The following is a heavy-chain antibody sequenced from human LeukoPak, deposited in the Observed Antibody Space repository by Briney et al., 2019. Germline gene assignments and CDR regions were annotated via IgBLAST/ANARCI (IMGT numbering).Heavy chain of an antibody. J-gene: IGHJ1*01. CDR2: ISAYNGYT. CDR1: GYTFSNWG. V-gene: IGHV1-18*01. Sequence: ASVKVSCKASGYTFSNWGISWVRQAPGQGLEWMGWISAYNGYTNYAQKLQVRVTMTTDTSTSTAYMELRSLTSDDTAVYYCARDKAVTTELTQYFQHWGQGTLVTVSS. CDR3: ARDKAVTTELTQYFQH. D-gene: IGHD4-11*01.